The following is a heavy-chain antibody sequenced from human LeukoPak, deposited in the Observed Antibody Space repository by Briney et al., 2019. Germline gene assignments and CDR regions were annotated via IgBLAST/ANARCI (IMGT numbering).Heavy chain of an antibody. CDR3: ARDKHYYDSSGYAFDAFDI. CDR2: INPSGGST. J-gene: IGHJ3*02. D-gene: IGHD3-22*01. Sequence: ASVKVSCKASGYTFTSYYMHWVGQAPGQGREWMGIINPSGGSTSYAQKFQGRVTMIRDMSTSTVYMELSSLRSEDTAVYYCARDKHYYDSSGYAFDAFDIWGQGTMVTVSS. V-gene: IGHV1-46*01. CDR1: GYTFTSYY.